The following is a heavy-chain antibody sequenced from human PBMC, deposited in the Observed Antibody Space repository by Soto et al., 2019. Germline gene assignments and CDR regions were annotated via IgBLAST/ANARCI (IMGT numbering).Heavy chain of an antibody. D-gene: IGHD6-6*01. CDR1: GYTFTSYG. Sequence: ASVKVSCKASGYTFTSYGISWVRQAPGQGLEWMGWISAYNGNTNYAQKLQGRVTMTTDTSTSTAYMELRSLRSDDTAVYYCARVRHSKIAALPYWFDPWGQGTLVTVSS. J-gene: IGHJ5*02. CDR2: ISAYNGNT. CDR3: ARVRHSKIAALPYWFDP. V-gene: IGHV1-18*01.